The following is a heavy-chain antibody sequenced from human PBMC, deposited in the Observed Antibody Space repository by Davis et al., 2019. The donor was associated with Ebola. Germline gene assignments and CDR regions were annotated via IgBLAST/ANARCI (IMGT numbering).Heavy chain of an antibody. CDR3: ARGDLGYCSSTSCYAGYYYGMDV. D-gene: IGHD2-2*01. CDR2: IIPIFGTA. CDR1: GYTFTSYY. Sequence: AASVKVSCKASGYTFTSYYMHWVRQAPGQGLEWMGGIIPIFGTANYAQKFQGRVTITADKSTSTAYMELSSLRSEDTAVYYCARGDLGYCSSTSCYAGYYYGMDVWGQGTTVTVS. V-gene: IGHV1-69*06. J-gene: IGHJ6*02.